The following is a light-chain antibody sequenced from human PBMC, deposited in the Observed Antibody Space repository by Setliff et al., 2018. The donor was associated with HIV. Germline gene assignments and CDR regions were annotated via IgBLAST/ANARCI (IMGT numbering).Light chain of an antibody. CDR2: DVS. CDR1: RSDVGAYNS. J-gene: IGLJ1*01. Sequence: QSALTQPASVSGSPGQVITVSCTGTRSDVGAYNSVSWFQQHPGRAPKLIIFDVSSRPSGVSNRFSGSKSANTASLTISGLQAEDEADYYCCSYAGSGTLYVFGTGTKVTVL. V-gene: IGLV2-14*03. CDR3: CSYAGSGTLYV.